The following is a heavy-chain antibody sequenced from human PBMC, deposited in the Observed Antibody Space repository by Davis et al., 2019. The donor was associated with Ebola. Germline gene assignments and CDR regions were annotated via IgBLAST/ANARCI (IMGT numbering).Heavy chain of an antibody. J-gene: IGHJ3*02. CDR1: GYSFTSHW. CDR3: ARRIVATSRGDAFDI. V-gene: IGHV5-51*01. D-gene: IGHD5-12*01. CDR2: IYPGDSDT. Sequence: GESLKISCKGSGYSFTSHWIGWVRQMPGKGLEWMGIIYPGDSDTRYSPSFQGRVTISADKSISTAYLQWSSLKASDTAMYYCARRIVATSRGDAFDIWGQGTMVTVSS.